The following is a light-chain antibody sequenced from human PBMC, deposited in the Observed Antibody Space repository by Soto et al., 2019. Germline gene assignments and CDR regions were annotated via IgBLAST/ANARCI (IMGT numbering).Light chain of an antibody. CDR3: QHYYTTPRT. J-gene: IGKJ2*02. Sequence: EIVMTQSPATLSVSPGERATLSCRASQSVSSNLAWYQQKPGQAPRLLIYGASTRATGIPARFSGSGSGTEFTLTISSLQSEDFAVYYCQHYYTTPRTFGQGTRLEIK. V-gene: IGKV3-15*01. CDR2: GAS. CDR1: QSVSSN.